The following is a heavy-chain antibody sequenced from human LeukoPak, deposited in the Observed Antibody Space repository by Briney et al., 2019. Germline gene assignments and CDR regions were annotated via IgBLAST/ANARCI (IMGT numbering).Heavy chain of an antibody. CDR1: GYTFTGYY. CDR3: ARELHEGGSYPVFYY. Sequence: AASVKVSCKASGYTFTGYYMHWVRQAPGQGLEWMGIINPSGGSTSYAQKFQGRVTMTRDMSTSTVYMELSSLRSEDTAVYYCARELHEGGSYPVFYYWGQGTLVTVSS. V-gene: IGHV1-46*01. D-gene: IGHD1-26*01. CDR2: INPSGGST. J-gene: IGHJ4*02.